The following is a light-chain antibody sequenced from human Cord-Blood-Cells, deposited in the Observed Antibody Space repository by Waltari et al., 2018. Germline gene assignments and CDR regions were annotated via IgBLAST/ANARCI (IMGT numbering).Light chain of an antibody. V-gene: IGKV1-5*03. J-gene: IGKJ1*01. Sequence: DIQMTQSPSTLSASVGDRVTITCRASQSISSWLAWYQQNPGKAPKRLIYKASSLESGVPSKFSGSGSGTEVTLTISSLQPDDFATYYCQQYNSYSTFGQGAKVEIK. CDR1: QSISSW. CDR3: QQYNSYST. CDR2: KAS.